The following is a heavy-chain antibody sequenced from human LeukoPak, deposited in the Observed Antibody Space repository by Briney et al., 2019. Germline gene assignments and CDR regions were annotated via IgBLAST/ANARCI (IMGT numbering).Heavy chain of an antibody. J-gene: IGHJ5*02. D-gene: IGHD3-10*01. CDR1: GYTFTSYY. CDR2: INPSGGST. Sequence: ASVKVSCKASGYTFTSYYMHWVRQAPGQGLEWMGIINPSGGSTSYAQKFQGRVTITADESTSTAYMELSSLRSEDTAVYYCARDRNHYYGSGSYYNPNWFDPWGQGTLVTVSS. CDR3: ARDRNHYYGSGSYYNPNWFDP. V-gene: IGHV1-46*01.